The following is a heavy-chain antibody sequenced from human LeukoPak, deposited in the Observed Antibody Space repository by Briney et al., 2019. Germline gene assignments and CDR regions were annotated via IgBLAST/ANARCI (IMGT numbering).Heavy chain of an antibody. J-gene: IGHJ3*01. CDR2: IFYTGST. CDR1: GGSISSYY. Sequence: SETLSLTCSVSGGSISSYYWSWIRQPPGKGLEWIGNIFYTGSTKYNPSLNTRVTISVDTSKNQISLKLSSVTAADTAMYYCARSASYYYASASYGVAFDVWGQGTMVTVSS. CDR3: ARSASYYYASASYGVAFDV. V-gene: IGHV4-59*01. D-gene: IGHD3-10*01.